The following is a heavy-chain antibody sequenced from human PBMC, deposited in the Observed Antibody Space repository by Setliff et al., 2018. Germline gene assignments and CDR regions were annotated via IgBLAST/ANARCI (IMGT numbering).Heavy chain of an antibody. CDR1: GYSISSDSY. J-gene: IGHJ4*02. Sequence: SETLSLTCAVSGYSISSDSYWGWIRQPPGKGLEWIASIYHTGSTYYNPSLKSRITMSVDTSKNQFSLKLTSVTAADTAVYYCARTGSPRWYVPDYWGQGTLVTVSS. CDR2: IYHTGST. CDR3: ARTGSPRWYVPDY. D-gene: IGHD2-2*01. V-gene: IGHV4-38-2*01.